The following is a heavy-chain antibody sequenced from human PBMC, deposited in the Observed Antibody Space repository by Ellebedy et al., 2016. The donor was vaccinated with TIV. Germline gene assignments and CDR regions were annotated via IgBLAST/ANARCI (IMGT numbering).Heavy chain of an antibody. V-gene: IGHV3-74*01. D-gene: IGHD4-17*01. CDR3: AKELHMTTALYY. Sequence: GESLKISCEASGFAFSTYWMLWVRQAPGEGLVWVSRINRDGSSANYADAVKGRFTISRDNAENTVYLQVNSLRAEDTAVYYCAKELHMTTALYYWGQGTLVTVSS. J-gene: IGHJ4*02. CDR1: GFAFSTYW. CDR2: INRDGSSA.